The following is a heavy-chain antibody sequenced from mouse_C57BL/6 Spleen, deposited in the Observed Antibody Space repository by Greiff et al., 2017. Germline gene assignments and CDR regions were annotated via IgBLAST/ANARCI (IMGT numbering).Heavy chain of an antibody. V-gene: IGHV1-7*01. D-gene: IGHD4-1*01. CDR2: INPSSGYT. CDR3: AKHLTGTNYCDY. J-gene: IGHJ2*01. CDR1: GYTFTSYW. Sequence: VQLQQPGAELAKPGASVKLSCKASGYTFTSYWMHWVKQRPGQGLEWIGYINPSSGYTKYNQKFKDKATLTADKSSSTAYMQLSSLTYEDSAVYYYAKHLTGTNYCDYWGQGTTLTVSS.